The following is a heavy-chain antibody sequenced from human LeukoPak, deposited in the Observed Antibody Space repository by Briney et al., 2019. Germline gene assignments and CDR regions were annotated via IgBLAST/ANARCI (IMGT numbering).Heavy chain of an antibody. D-gene: IGHD3-10*01. CDR3: ARGDGSGSYRQQGKLFDY. Sequence: GGSLRLSCAASGFTFSSYAMSWVRQAPGKGLEWVSAISGSGGSTYYADSVKGRFTISRDNSKNTLYLQMNSLRAEDTAVYYCARGDGSGSYRQQGKLFDYWGQGTLVTVSS. V-gene: IGHV3-23*01. J-gene: IGHJ4*02. CDR1: GFTFSSYA. CDR2: ISGSGGST.